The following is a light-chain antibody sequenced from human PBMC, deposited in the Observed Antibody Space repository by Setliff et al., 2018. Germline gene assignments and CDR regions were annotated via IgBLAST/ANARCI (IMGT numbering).Light chain of an antibody. CDR1: QSVGSY. CDR2: DVS. CDR3: QQRSNWPVT. V-gene: IGKV3-11*01. J-gene: IGKJ5*01. Sequence: EIVLTQSPATLSLSPGERATLSCRASQSVGSYLSWRQQKPGQAPRLLIYDVSNRATGIPARFSGSGSGTDFTLTISSLEPEDFAVYYCQQRSNWPVTFGQGTRLEIK.